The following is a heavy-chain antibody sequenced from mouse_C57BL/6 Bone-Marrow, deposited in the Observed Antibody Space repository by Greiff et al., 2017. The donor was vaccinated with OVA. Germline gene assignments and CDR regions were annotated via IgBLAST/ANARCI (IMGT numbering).Heavy chain of an antibody. J-gene: IGHJ2*01. Sequence: VKLKQPGAELVRPGSSVKLSCKASGYTFTSYWMHWVKQRPIQGLEWIGNIDPSDSETHYNQKFKDKATLTVDKSSSTAYMQLSSLTSEDSAVYYCARGGPFDYWGQGTTLTVSS. V-gene: IGHV1-52*01. CDR2: IDPSDSET. CDR3: ARGGPFDY. CDR1: GYTFTSYW.